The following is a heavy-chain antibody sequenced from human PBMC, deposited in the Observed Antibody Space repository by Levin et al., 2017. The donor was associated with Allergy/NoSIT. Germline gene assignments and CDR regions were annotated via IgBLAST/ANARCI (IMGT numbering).Heavy chain of an antibody. Sequence: GGSLRLSCAGSGIIFSGYWMNWVRQAPGKGLEWVANIKEDGSVKCYVDSVKGRFTISRDNATNSLYLQMNSLRAEDTAVYYCATETVAGTGGFDYWGQGVLVTVSS. CDR3: ATETVAGTGGFDY. V-gene: IGHV3-7*04. CDR2: IKEDGSVK. CDR1: GIIFSGYW. J-gene: IGHJ4*02. D-gene: IGHD6-19*01.